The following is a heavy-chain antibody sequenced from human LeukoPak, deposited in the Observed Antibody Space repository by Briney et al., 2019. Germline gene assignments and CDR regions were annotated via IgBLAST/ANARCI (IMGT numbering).Heavy chain of an antibody. CDR1: GFTFSNYA. J-gene: IGHJ4*02. Sequence: PGGSLRLSCAASGFTFSNYAMSWVRQAPGKGLEWVSAISGSGGSTYYADSVKGRFTISRDSSMDTLYLQMNRLRAEDTDTYFCAKRLSFGVAIGDFDYWGQGTLVTVSS. CDR3: AKRLSFGVAIGDFDY. V-gene: IGHV3-23*01. CDR2: ISGSGGST. D-gene: IGHD3-3*01.